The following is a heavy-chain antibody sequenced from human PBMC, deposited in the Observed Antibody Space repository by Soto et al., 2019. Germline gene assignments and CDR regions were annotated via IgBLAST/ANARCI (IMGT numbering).Heavy chain of an antibody. CDR2: IYAGNVNT. J-gene: IGHJ6*02. CDR1: GYSFTSHY. CDR3: ARTFQYCSGGSCYYAMDV. D-gene: IGHD2-15*01. Sequence: GASVKVSCKAIGYSFTSHYMHWVRQAPGQGLEWMGTIYAGNVNTKYSQKFQGRVTITRDTSASTAYMELSSLRSEDTAVYYCARTFQYCSGGSCYYAMDVWGQGTTVTVSS. V-gene: IGHV1-3*01.